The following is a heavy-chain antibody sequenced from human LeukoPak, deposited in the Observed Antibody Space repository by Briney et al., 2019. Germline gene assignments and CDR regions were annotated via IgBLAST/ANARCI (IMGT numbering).Heavy chain of an antibody. V-gene: IGHV4-31*03. CDR1: GGSISSGGYY. CDR3: ARDPLGDSSGRFDY. CDR2: IYCSGST. J-gene: IGHJ4*02. D-gene: IGHD3-22*01. Sequence: SETLSLTCTVSGGSISSGGYYWSWIGQHPGKGLEWIGYIYCSGSTYYNPSLKSRVTISVDTSKNQFSLKLSSVTAADTAVYYCARDPLGDSSGRFDYWGQGTLVTVSS.